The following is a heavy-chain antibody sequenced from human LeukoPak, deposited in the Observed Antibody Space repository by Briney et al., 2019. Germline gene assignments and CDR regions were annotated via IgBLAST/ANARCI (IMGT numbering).Heavy chain of an antibody. D-gene: IGHD2-15*01. J-gene: IGHJ4*02. Sequence: GASVKVSCKASGGTFSSYAISWVRQAPGQGLGWMGGIIPIFGTANYAQKFQGRVTITADKSTSTAYMELSSLRSEDTAVYYCARGSFSGRAEEFDYWGQGTLVTVSS. CDR1: GGTFSSYA. CDR2: IIPIFGTA. CDR3: ARGSFSGRAEEFDY. V-gene: IGHV1-69*06.